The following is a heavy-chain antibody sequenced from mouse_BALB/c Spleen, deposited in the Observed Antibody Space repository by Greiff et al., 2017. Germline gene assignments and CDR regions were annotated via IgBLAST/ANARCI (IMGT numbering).Heavy chain of an antibody. V-gene: IGHV1S29*02. J-gene: IGHJ2*01. CDR1: GYTFTDYN. Sequence: VQLQQSGPELVKPGASVKISCKASGYTFTDYNMHWVKQSHGKSLEWIGYIYPYNGGTDYNQKFKSKATLTVDNSSSTAYMELRSLTSEDSAVYYCARWGIYYFFDYWGQGTTLTVSS. CDR2: IYPYNGGT. CDR3: ARWGIYYFFDY. D-gene: IGHD1-1*01.